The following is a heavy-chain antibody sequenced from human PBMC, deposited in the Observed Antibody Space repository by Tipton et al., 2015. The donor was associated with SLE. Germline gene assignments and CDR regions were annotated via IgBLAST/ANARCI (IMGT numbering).Heavy chain of an antibody. D-gene: IGHD5-24*01. J-gene: IGHJ4*01. V-gene: IGHV4-31*03. Sequence: TLSLTCTVSGGSISSSTYYWSWIRQHPGKGLEWIGYIYYSGSTYYNPSLKSRVTISVDTSKNQFSLKLSSVTAADTAGYYCASLTIETASFDYWGHGTLVTVSS. CDR3: ASLTIETASFDY. CDR1: GGSISSSTYY. CDR2: IYYSGST.